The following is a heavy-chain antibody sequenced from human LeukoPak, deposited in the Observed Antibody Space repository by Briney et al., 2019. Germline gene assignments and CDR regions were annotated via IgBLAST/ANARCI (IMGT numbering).Heavy chain of an antibody. CDR1: GYTFTSYG. D-gene: IGHD3-22*01. CDR3: ARGYYYDSSGYYWFDP. J-gene: IGHJ5*02. V-gene: IGHV1-8*02. CDR2: MNPNSGNT. Sequence: GASVKVSCKASGYTFTSYGISWVRQAPGQGLEWMGWMNPNSGNTGYAQKFQGRVTMTRNTSISTAYMELSSLRSEDTAVYYCARGYYYDSSGYYWFDPWGQGTLVTVSS.